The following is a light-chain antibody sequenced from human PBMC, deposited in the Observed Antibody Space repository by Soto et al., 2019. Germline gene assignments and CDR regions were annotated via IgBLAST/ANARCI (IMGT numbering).Light chain of an antibody. CDR3: QQYYTTPYT. CDR2: WAS. V-gene: IGKV4-1*01. CDR1: QSVLYSSNNKEY. J-gene: IGKJ2*01. Sequence: DIVMTQSPDSLALSLGERATINCKSSQSVLYSSNNKEYLAWYQQKPGQPPKLLIYWASTRESGVPDRFSGSGSGTDFTLTISSLQAEDVAVYYCQQYYTTPYTFGQGTKLEIK.